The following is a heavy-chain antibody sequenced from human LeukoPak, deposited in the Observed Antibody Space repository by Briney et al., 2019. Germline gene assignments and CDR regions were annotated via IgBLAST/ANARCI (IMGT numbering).Heavy chain of an antibody. CDR2: IIPILGIA. J-gene: IGHJ6*02. CDR1: GGTFSSYA. D-gene: IGHD5-12*01. V-gene: IGHV1-69*04. Sequence: ASVKVSCKASGGTFSSYAISWVRQAPGQGLEWMGRIIPILGIANYAQKFQGRVTITADKSTSTAYMELSSLRSEDTAVYYCAREVTDIVATDYYYGMDVWGQGTTVTVSS. CDR3: AREVTDIVATDYYYGMDV.